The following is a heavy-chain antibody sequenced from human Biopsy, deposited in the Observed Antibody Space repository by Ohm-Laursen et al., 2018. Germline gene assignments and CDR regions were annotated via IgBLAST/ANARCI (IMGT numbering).Heavy chain of an antibody. CDR1: GFTFSPYT. D-gene: IGHD1-26*01. Sequence: SLRLSCTAPGFTFSPYTMTWVRQAPGKGLEWVSSISSSGNFTYYTDSVKGRFTISRDNAKNSLYLQMNSLRAEDTALYYCARIFLVGVTPGYGMDVWGQGTTDTVSS. CDR3: ARIFLVGVTPGYGMDV. CDR2: ISSSGNFT. J-gene: IGHJ6*02. V-gene: IGHV3-21*01.